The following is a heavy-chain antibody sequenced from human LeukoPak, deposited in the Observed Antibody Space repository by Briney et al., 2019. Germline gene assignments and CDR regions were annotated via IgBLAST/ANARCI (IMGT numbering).Heavy chain of an antibody. CDR3: ASLLYSSSSGFDY. V-gene: IGHV1-69-2*01. CDR1: GYTFTDYY. CDR2: VDPEDGET. Sequence: GASVKVSCKVSGYTFTDYYMHWVQQAPGKGLEWMGLVDPEDGETIYAEKFQGRVTITADTSTDTAYMELSSLRSEDTAVYYCASLLYSSSSGFDYWGQRTLVTVSS. D-gene: IGHD6-6*01. J-gene: IGHJ4*02.